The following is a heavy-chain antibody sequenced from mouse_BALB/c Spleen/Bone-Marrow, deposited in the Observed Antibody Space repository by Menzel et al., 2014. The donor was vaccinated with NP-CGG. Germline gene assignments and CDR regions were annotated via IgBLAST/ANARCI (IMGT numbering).Heavy chain of an antibody. J-gene: IGHJ4*01. D-gene: IGHD2-1*01. Sequence: VQLQQSGAELVRSGASVKLSCTASGFNIKDYYMHWVKQRPEQGLEWLGWIDPENGDTEYAPKFQGKATMTADTSSNTAYLQLSSLTPEDTAVYYCNGNYYAMDYWGQGTSVTVSS. CDR3: NGNYYAMDY. CDR1: GFNIKDYY. V-gene: IGHV14-4*02. CDR2: IDPENGDT.